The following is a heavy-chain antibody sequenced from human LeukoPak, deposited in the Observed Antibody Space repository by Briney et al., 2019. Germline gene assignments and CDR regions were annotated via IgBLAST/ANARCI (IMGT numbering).Heavy chain of an antibody. CDR3: ARDSIVVVPAAMSDY. Sequence: ASVTVSCKASGYTFTSYGISWVRQAPGQGLEWMGWISAYNGNTNYSQKFQGRVTMTTDTSTSTAYMELRSLRSDDTAVYYCARDSIVVVPAAMSDYWGQGTLVTVSS. CDR1: GYTFTSYG. CDR2: ISAYNGNT. J-gene: IGHJ4*02. D-gene: IGHD2-2*01. V-gene: IGHV1-18*01.